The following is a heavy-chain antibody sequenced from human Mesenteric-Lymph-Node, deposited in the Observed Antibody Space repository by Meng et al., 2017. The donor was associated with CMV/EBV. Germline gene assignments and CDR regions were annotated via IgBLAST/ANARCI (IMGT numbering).Heavy chain of an antibody. CDR2: IYWDDEK. V-gene: IGHV2-5*02. Sequence: QITLKSAIPTLVKPAQTFTLTCTFSGFSLSTNGCGIDLTRQPPGKALEGLAIIYWDDEKRYNPLLKSMITITKDTAKNQVVLTITNMDPVDTATYYCAHRGGSGSYDQWGQGTLVTVSS. D-gene: IGHD3-10*01. J-gene: IGHJ4*02. CDR1: GFSLSTNGCG. CDR3: AHRGGSGSYDQ.